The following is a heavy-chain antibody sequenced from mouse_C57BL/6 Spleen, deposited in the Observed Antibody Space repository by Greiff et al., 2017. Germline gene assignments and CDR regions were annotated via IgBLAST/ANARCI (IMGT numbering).Heavy chain of an antibody. CDR1: GYTFTSYG. D-gene: IGHD2-3*01. Sequence: VQLQQSGAELARPGASVKLSCKASGYTFTSYGISWVKQRTGQGLEWIGEIYPRSGNTYYNEKFKGKATLTADKSSSTAYMELRSLTSEDSAVYFWARSYDGYLAYWGQGTLGTVSA. CDR3: ARSYDGYLAY. CDR2: IYPRSGNT. J-gene: IGHJ3*01. V-gene: IGHV1-81*01.